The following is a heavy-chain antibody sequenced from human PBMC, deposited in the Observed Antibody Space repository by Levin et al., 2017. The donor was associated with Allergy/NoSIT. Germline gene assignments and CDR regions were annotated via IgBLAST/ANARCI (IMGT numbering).Heavy chain of an antibody. CDR2: ISWNSGSI. Sequence: GGSLRLSCAASGFTFDDYAMHWVRQAPGKGLEWVSGISWNSGSIGYADSVKGRFTISRDNAKNSLYLQMNSLRAEDTALYYCAKETIAVAGRGAEYFQHWGQGTLVTVSS. J-gene: IGHJ1*01. D-gene: IGHD6-19*01. CDR3: AKETIAVAGRGAEYFQH. CDR1: GFTFDDYA. V-gene: IGHV3-9*01.